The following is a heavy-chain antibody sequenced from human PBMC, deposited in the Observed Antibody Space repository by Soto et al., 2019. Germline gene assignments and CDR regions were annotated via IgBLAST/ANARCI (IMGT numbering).Heavy chain of an antibody. CDR2: IYYTGST. CDR1: GGSIGSSTYY. V-gene: IGHV4-39*01. CDR3: ASHPGNSGSWYYFDS. D-gene: IGHD6-13*01. Sequence: QLQLQESGPGLVKPSETLSLICTVSGGSIGSSTYYWGWIRQPPGKGLEWIGSIYYTGSTFYNPSLKSRVTMSVDTSKNQFSLKLSSVTAADTACYYCASHPGNSGSWYYFDSWGQGSLVTVSS. J-gene: IGHJ4*02.